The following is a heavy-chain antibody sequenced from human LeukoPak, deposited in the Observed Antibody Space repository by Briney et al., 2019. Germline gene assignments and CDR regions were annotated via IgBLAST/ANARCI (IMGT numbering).Heavy chain of an antibody. D-gene: IGHD6-19*01. CDR2: IIPILGIA. V-gene: IGHV1-69*04. Sequence: ASVKVSCKASGGTFSSYAISWVRQAPGQGLEWMGRIIPILGIANYAQKLQGRVTMTTDTSTSTAYMELRSLRSDDTAVYYCARVVAVAGTGWFDPWGQGTLVTVSS. CDR1: GGTFSSYA. J-gene: IGHJ5*02. CDR3: ARVVAVAGTGWFDP.